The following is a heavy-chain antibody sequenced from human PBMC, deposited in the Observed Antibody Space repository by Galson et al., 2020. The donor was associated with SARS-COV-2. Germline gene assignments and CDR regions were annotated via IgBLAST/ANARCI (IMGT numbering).Heavy chain of an antibody. CDR3: ATGSDY. CDR1: GYSLAELS. Sequence: ASVKVSCKLSGYSLAELSMNWVRQAPGKGLEYMGGFDREDGETIYAQQFQGRLTMTEDTSIDTAYMELSGLTFNDTAVYFCATGSDYWGQGTQVSVS. V-gene: IGHV1-24*01. CDR2: FDREDGET. J-gene: IGHJ4*02.